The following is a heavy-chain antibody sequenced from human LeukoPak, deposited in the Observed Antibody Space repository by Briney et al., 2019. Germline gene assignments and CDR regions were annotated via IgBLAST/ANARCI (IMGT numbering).Heavy chain of an antibody. CDR2: ISGSGGST. CDR1: GFTFSPYA. CDR3: ARELFPGYSSGCFDP. V-gene: IGHV3-23*01. Sequence: PGGSLRLSCAASGFTFSPYAMSWVRQAPGKGLEWGSTISGSGGSTYYADSVKGRFTISRDNSKNTLYLQMNSLRAEDTAVYYCARELFPGYSSGCFDPWGQGTLVTVSS. J-gene: IGHJ5*02. D-gene: IGHD6-19*01.